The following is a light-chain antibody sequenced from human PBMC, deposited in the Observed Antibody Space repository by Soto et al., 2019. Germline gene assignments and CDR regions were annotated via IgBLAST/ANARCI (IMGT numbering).Light chain of an antibody. CDR1: QSVSNNY. Sequence: EIVLTQSPGTLSLSPGERATLTCRASQSVSNNYLAWYQQKPGQAPRLLIYGASNRATCIPDRFSGRGSGTDFTLTISRLEPKDFAVYYCQQYGSSGTFGQGPMWIS. J-gene: IGKJ1*01. V-gene: IGKV3-20*01. CDR2: GAS. CDR3: QQYGSSGT.